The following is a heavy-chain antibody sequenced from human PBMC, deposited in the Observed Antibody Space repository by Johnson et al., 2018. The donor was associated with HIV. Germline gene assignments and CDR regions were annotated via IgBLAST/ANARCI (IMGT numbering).Heavy chain of an antibody. V-gene: IGHV3-30*04. Sequence: QVQLVESGGGVVQPGRSLRLSCAASGFTFSSYSVHWVRQAPGKGLEWVAVISYDGSNKYYADSVKGRFTISRDNSRNMVYLERNSLRTEDTAVYYCARGLKGAFDIWGQGTRVTVSA. CDR1: GFTFSSYS. CDR2: ISYDGSNK. CDR3: ARGLKGAFDI. J-gene: IGHJ3*02.